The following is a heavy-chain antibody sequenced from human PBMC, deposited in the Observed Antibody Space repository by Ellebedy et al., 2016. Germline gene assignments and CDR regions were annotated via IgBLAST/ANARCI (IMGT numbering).Heavy chain of an antibody. CDR1: GFTFSSYG. CDR2: IWYDGSNK. CDR3: AKDLYGSGSRTRNELYYFDY. Sequence: GESLKISCAASGFTFSSYGMHWVRQAPGKGLEWVAVIWYDGSNKYYADSVKGRFTISRDNSKNTLYLQMNSLRAEDTAVYYCAKDLYGSGSRTRNELYYFDYWGQGTLVTVSS. J-gene: IGHJ4*02. D-gene: IGHD3-10*01. V-gene: IGHV3-33*06.